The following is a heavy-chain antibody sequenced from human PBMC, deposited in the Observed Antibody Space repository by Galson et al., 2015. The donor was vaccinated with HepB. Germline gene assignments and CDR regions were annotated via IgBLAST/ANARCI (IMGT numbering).Heavy chain of an antibody. V-gene: IGHV3-9*01. D-gene: IGHD3-10*01. CDR2: ISYNSVGT. CDR1: GFIFDDYA. CDR3: AKDIDIHFGSGTHDAFDI. Sequence: SLRLSCAASGFIFDDYAMHWVRQVPGKGLEWVSGISYNSVGTVYADSVKGRFTISRDNAKNSLYLQMNSLRAEDTALYYCAKDIDIHFGSGTHDAFDIWGQGTMVSVSS. J-gene: IGHJ3*02.